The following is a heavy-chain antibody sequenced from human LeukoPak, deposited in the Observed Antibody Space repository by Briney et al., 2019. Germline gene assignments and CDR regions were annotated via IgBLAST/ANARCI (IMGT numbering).Heavy chain of an antibody. Sequence: PSETLSLTCAVPGGSICGDYWSWIRQPPGSGLEWIGYVYYSGTTNYNHSLKSRVTISVDTSKNQFSLKLSSVTAADTAVYYCARDYYDSRGEAFDIWGLGTMVTVSS. D-gene: IGHD3-22*01. CDR3: ARDYYDSRGEAFDI. CDR2: VYYSGTT. V-gene: IGHV4-59*01. CDR1: GGSICGDY. J-gene: IGHJ3*02.